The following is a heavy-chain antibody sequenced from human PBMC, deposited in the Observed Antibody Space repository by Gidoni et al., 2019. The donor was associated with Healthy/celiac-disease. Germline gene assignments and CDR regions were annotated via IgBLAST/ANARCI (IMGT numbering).Heavy chain of an antibody. Sequence: EVQLVESGGGLVQPGGSLRLSCAASGFTFSSYSMNWVRPAPGKGLEWVSYISSSSSTIYYADSVKGRFTISRDNAKNSLYLQMNSLRDEDTAVYYCARVPREAVAGTYYYYYGMDVWGQGTTVTVSS. D-gene: IGHD6-19*01. V-gene: IGHV3-48*02. CDR3: ARVPREAVAGTYYYYYGMDV. CDR2: ISSSSSTI. CDR1: GFTFSSYS. J-gene: IGHJ6*02.